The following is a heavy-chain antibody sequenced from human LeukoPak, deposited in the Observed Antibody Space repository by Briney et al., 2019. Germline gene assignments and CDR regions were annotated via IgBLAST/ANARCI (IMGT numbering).Heavy chain of an antibody. V-gene: IGHV3-30*04. J-gene: IGHJ5*02. D-gene: IGHD6-19*01. CDR3: TKGQQWLITNWFDP. Sequence: GGSLRLSCAASGFTFSSYAMHWVRQAPGKGLEWVAVISYDGSNKYYADSVKGRFTISRDNSKNTLFLQMNSLRAEDTAVYYCTKGQQWLITNWFDPWGQGTLVTVSS. CDR2: ISYDGSNK. CDR1: GFTFSSYA.